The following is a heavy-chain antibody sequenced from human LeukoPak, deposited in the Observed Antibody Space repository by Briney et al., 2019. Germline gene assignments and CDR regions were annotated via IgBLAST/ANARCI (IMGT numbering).Heavy chain of an antibody. V-gene: IGHV4-39*07. CDR1: GGSISSSSYY. D-gene: IGHD5-18*01. CDR3: ARGRLGEIQLWLLYFDY. CDR2: IYYSGST. J-gene: IGHJ4*02. Sequence: RSSETLSLTCTVSGGSISSSSYYWGWIRQPPGKGLEWIGSIYYSGSTYYNPSLKSRVTISVDTSKNQFSLKLSSVTAADTAVYYCARGRLGEIQLWLLYFDYWGQGTLVTVSS.